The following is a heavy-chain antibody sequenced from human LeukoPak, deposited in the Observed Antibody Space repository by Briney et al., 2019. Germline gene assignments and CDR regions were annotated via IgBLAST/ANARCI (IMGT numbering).Heavy chain of an antibody. Sequence: SETLSLTCAVYGGSFSGYYWSWIRQPPGKGLEWIGEINHSGSTNYNPSLKSRVTISVDTSKNQFSLKLSSVTAADTAVYYCARSLWFWGSSATIDYWGQGTLVTVSS. J-gene: IGHJ4*02. CDR3: ARSLWFWGSSATIDY. V-gene: IGHV4-34*01. CDR1: GGSFSGYY. CDR2: INHSGST. D-gene: IGHD3-10*01.